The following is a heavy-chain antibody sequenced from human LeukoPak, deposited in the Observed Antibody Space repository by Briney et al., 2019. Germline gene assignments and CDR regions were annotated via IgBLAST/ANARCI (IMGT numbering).Heavy chain of an antibody. V-gene: IGHV3-21*01. CDR3: ARDLVGSYYDSSGPYDY. CDR1: GFTFSTYT. D-gene: IGHD3-22*01. CDR2: ISSSSNYI. J-gene: IGHJ4*02. Sequence: GGSLRLSCAASGFTFSTYTMNWVRQAPGKGLEWVSSISSSSNYIYDADSVKGRFTISRDNAKNSLYLLMNSLRAEDTAVYYCARDLVGSYYDSSGPYDYWGQGTMVTVSS.